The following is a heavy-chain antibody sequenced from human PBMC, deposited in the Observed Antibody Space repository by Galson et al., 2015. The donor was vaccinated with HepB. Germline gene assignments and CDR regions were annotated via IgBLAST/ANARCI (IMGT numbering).Heavy chain of an antibody. CDR1: GGTFSSYA. CDR3: ASPSSSWWSYYYSYGMDV. CDR2: IIPIFGTA. Sequence: SVKVSCKASGGTFSSYAISWVRQAPGQGLEWMGGIIPIFGTANYAQKFQGRVTITADKSTSTAYMELSSLRSEDTAVYYCASPSSSWWSYYYSYGMDVWGQGTTVTVSS. D-gene: IGHD6-13*01. J-gene: IGHJ6*02. V-gene: IGHV1-69*06.